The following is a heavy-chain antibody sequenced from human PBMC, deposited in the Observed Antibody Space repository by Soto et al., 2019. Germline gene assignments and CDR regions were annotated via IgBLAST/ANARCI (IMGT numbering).Heavy chain of an antibody. CDR1: GFTFSNYW. CDR3: ARIGYSSSSFDY. CDR2: IAQDGSVK. J-gene: IGHJ4*02. V-gene: IGHV3-7*01. D-gene: IGHD6-6*01. Sequence: EVQLVESGGGLVQPGGSLRLSCAASGFTFSNYWMTWARQAPGKGLEWVANIAQDGSVKYYVDSLKGRFTISRDNAKNSLYLQMNIRRAEDTAVYYCARIGYSSSSFDYWGQGTLVTVSS.